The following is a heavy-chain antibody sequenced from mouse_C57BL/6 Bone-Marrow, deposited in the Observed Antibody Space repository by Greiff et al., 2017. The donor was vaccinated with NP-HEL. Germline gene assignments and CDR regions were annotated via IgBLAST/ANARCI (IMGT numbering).Heavy chain of an antibody. D-gene: IGHD1-1*01. J-gene: IGHJ2*01. V-gene: IGHV1-50*01. Sequence: VQLQQPGAELVKPGASVKLSCKASGYTFTSYWMQWVKQRPGQDLEWIGEIAPSDSYTNYNQKFKGKATLTVDTSSSTAYMQLSSLTSEDSAVYYCAREGTTVVDFDYWGQGTTLTVSS. CDR2: IAPSDSYT. CDR3: AREGTTVVDFDY. CDR1: GYTFTSYW.